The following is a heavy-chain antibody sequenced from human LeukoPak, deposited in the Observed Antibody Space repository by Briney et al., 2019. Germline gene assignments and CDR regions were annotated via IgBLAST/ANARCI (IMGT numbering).Heavy chain of an antibody. D-gene: IGHD2-8*01. V-gene: IGHV1-18*01. Sequence: ASVKVSCKASGYTFTSYGISSVRQAPGQGLEWMGWISAYNGNTNYAQKLQGRGTMTTDTSTSTAYMELRSLRSDDTAVYYCARAGYCTNGVCYRPAYYYYYGMDVWGQGTTVTVSS. J-gene: IGHJ6*02. CDR3: ARAGYCTNGVCYRPAYYYYYGMDV. CDR2: ISAYNGNT. CDR1: GYTFTSYG.